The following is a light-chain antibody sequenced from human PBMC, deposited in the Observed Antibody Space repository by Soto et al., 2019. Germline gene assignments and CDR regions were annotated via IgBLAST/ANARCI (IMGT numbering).Light chain of an antibody. Sequence: QSALTQPASVSGSPGQSITISCTGTSSDVGYYNFVSWYQQHPGKAPKLMIYEVSNWPSGVSNRFSGSNSGNTSSLSISRLQAEVESDYSCSSYTTRSTYVFGTGTKLTVL. V-gene: IGLV2-14*01. CDR3: SSYTTRSTYV. CDR1: SSDVGYYNF. J-gene: IGLJ1*01. CDR2: EVS.